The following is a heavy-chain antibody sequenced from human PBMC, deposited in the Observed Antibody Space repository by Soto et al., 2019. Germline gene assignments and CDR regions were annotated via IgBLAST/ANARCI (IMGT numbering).Heavy chain of an antibody. V-gene: IGHV1-18*01. J-gene: IGHJ5*02. D-gene: IGHD3-3*01. CDR1: GYTFTSYG. CDR3: ARDLLTIFGVVTPYNWFDP. CDR2: ISAYNGNT. Sequence: ASVKVSCKASGYTFTSYGISWVRQAPGQGLEWMGWISAYNGNTNYAQKLQGRVTMTTDTSTSTAYMELRSLRSDDTAVYYCARDLLTIFGVVTPYNWFDPWGQGTLVTVSS.